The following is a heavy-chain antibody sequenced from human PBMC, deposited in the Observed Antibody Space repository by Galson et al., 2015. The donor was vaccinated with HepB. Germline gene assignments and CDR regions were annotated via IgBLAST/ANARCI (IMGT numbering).Heavy chain of an antibody. D-gene: IGHD7-27*01. V-gene: IGHV3-53*01. J-gene: IGHJ2*01. CDR1: GFTVSSNY. Sequence: SLRLSCAASGFTVSSNYMSWVRQAPGKGLEWVSLIHSDDSTYYADSVKGRFTISRDNSKNTLFLQMNSLRAKDTAVYYCARTSGSLNWYFDVWGRGTLATVSS. CDR2: IHSDDST. CDR3: ARTSGSLNWYFDV.